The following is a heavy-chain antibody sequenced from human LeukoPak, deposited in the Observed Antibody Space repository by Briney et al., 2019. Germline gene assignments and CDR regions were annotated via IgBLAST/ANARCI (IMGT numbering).Heavy chain of an antibody. CDR2: INHSGST. CDR1: GGSIGNSVYY. Sequence: PSETLSLTCTVSGGSIGNSVYYWAWVRQPPGKGLEWIGEINHSGSTNYNPSLKSRVTISVDTSKNQFSLKLSSVTAADTAVYYCARGRRYYYDSSGSEAFDIWGQGTMVTVSS. D-gene: IGHD3-22*01. V-gene: IGHV4-39*07. CDR3: ARGRRYYYDSSGSEAFDI. J-gene: IGHJ3*02.